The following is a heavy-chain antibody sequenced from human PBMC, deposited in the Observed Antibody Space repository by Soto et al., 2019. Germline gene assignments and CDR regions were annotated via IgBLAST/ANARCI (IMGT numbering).Heavy chain of an antibody. CDR1: GGTFSSYA. CDR2: IIPIFGTA. Sequence: SVKVSCKASGGTFSSYAISWVRQAPGQGLEWMGGIIPIFGTANYAQKFQGRVTITADESTSTAYMELSSLRSEDTAVYYCAREGLPGYYFDYWGQGTLVTVSS. V-gene: IGHV1-69*13. CDR3: AREGLPGYYFDY. J-gene: IGHJ4*02.